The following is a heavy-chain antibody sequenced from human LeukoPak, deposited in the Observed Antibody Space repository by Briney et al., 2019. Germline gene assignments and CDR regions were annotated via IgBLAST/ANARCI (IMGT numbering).Heavy chain of an antibody. CDR3: ARANQNVLRFLEWLSAFDI. V-gene: IGHV4-38-2*01. CDR2: IYHSGST. Sequence: SETLSLTCAVSGYSISSGYYWGWIRQPPGKGLEWIGSIYHSGSTYYNPSLKSRVTISVDTSKNQFSLKLSSVTAADTAVYYCARANQNVLRFLEWLSAFDIWGQGTMVTVPS. D-gene: IGHD3-3*01. J-gene: IGHJ3*02. CDR1: GYSISSGYY.